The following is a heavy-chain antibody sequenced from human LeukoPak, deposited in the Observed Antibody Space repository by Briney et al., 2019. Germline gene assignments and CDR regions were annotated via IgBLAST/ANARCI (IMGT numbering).Heavy chain of an antibody. CDR3: ARGAFKITFGGVMTHFDY. J-gene: IGHJ4*02. Sequence: GASVTVSCKASGYTFTGYYMHWVRQAPGQGLEWMGWINPNSGGTNYAQKFQGRVAMTRDTSISTAYMELSRLRSDDTAVYYCARGAFKITFGGVMTHFDYWGQGTLVTVSS. CDR2: INPNSGGT. CDR1: GYTFTGYY. D-gene: IGHD3-16*01. V-gene: IGHV1-2*02.